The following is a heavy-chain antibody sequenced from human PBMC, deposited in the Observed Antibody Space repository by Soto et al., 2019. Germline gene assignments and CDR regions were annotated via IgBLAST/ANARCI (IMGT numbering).Heavy chain of an antibody. V-gene: IGHV3-48*02. J-gene: IGHJ5*02. CDR3: ARVIWSGHLTSDL. D-gene: IGHD3-3*01. CDR2: ISSSSSTI. CDR1: GFTFSSNS. Sequence: EVPVVESGGGLVQPGGSLRLSCAASGFTFSSNSMNWVRQAPGKGLEWISYISSSSSTIYADSVKGRFTISRDNAKNSLYLQMNSRRDEDTAVYYCARVIWSGHLTSDLWGQGTLVTVSS.